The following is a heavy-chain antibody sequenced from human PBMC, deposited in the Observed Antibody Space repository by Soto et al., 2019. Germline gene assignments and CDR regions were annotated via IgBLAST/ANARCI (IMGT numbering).Heavy chain of an antibody. J-gene: IGHJ6*02. CDR2: INHSGST. V-gene: IGHV4-34*01. CDR3: ARSHGIAARPLRANYYYGMDV. D-gene: IGHD6-6*01. CDR1: GGSFSGYY. Sequence: SETLSLTCAVYGGSFSGYYWSWIRQPPGKGLEWIGEINHSGSTNYNPSLKSRVTISVDTSKNQFSLKLSSVTAADTAVYYCARSHGIAARPLRANYYYGMDVWGQGTTVTVSS.